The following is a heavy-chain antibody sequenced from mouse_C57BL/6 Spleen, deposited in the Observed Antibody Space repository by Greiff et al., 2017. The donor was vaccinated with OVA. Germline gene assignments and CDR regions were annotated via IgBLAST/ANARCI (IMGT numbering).Heavy chain of an antibody. CDR2: INPNNGGT. CDR3: AREGYYGSAAY. CDR1: GYTFTDYN. Sequence: VQLQQSGPELVKPGASVKIPCKASGYTFTDYNMDWVKQSHGKSLEWIGDINPNNGGTIYNQKFKGKATLTVDKSSSTAYMELRSLTSEDTAVYYCAREGYYGSAAYWGQGTLVTVSA. V-gene: IGHV1-18*01. J-gene: IGHJ3*01. D-gene: IGHD1-1*01.